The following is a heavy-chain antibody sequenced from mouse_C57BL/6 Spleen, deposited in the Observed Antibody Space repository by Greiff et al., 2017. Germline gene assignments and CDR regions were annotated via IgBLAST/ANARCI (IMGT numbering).Heavy chain of an antibody. Sequence: QVQLQQPGAELVRPGSSVKLSCKASGYTFTSYWMHWVKQRPIQGLERIGNIDPSDSETHYNQKFKDKATLTVDKSSSPAYRQLSGLTAGDSAVYYCARGSSGPWVAYWGQGTLVTVSA. D-gene: IGHD3-2*02. CDR2: IDPSDSET. J-gene: IGHJ3*01. CDR1: GYTFTSYW. V-gene: IGHV1-52*01. CDR3: ARGSSGPWVAY.